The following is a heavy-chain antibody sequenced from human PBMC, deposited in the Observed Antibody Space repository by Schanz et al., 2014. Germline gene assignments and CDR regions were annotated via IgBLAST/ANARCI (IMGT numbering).Heavy chain of an antibody. D-gene: IGHD2-2*01. Sequence: QVYLVESGGDLVKPGGSLRLSCAASGFTFSDYYMAWIRQAPGKGLEWVSHISGSSIHKNYADSVKGRFSISRDNGETSVYLQINSLRVEDTAVYYCAKVAPAATYLDSWGPGTLVTV. V-gene: IGHV3-11*05. CDR3: AKVAPAATYLDS. CDR1: GFTFSDYY. J-gene: IGHJ4*02. CDR2: ISGSSIHK.